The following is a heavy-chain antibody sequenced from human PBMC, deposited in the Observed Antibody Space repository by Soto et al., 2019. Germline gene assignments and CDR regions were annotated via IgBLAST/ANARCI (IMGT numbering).Heavy chain of an antibody. CDR1: GGSISSYY. CDR3: ARGLATIVSCYFDC. V-gene: IGHV4-59*01. Sequence: QVQLQESGPGLVKPSETLSLTCTVSGGSISSYYWSWIRQPPGKGLEWIGYIFYSGSTNYSPSLKNRVTVSVDTSKNQFSLRLSSVTAADTAVYYCARGLATIVSCYFDCWGQGTLVTVSS. J-gene: IGHJ4*02. D-gene: IGHD5-12*01. CDR2: IFYSGST.